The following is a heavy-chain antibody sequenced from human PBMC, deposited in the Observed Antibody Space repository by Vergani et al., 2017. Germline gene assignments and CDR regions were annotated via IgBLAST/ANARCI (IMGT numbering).Heavy chain of an antibody. V-gene: IGHV3-30-3*01. CDR1: GFTFSSYA. Sequence: QVQLVESGGGVVQPGRSLRLSCAASGFTFSSYAMHWVRQAPGKGLEWVAVISYDGSNKYYADSVKGRFTISRDNSKNTLYLQMNSLRAEDTAVYYCAREKRVPLLWFGELFQNIGFDPWGQGTLVTVSS. D-gene: IGHD3-10*01. CDR3: AREKRVPLLWFGELFQNIGFDP. J-gene: IGHJ5*02. CDR2: ISYDGSNK.